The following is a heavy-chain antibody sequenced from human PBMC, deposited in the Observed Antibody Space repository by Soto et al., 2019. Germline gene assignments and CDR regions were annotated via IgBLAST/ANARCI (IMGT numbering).Heavy chain of an antibody. D-gene: IGHD6-19*01. CDR2: IYYSGST. Sequence: SETLCVTCILSGDSISISAFSWGWIRQPPGKGLEWIGSIYYSGSTYYNPSHKSRVTISIGTSQNQFSLKLRSVTAADTAVYYCARREQWLAGYFDYWGQGTLVTVSS. J-gene: IGHJ4*02. CDR1: GDSISISAFS. CDR3: ARREQWLAGYFDY. V-gene: IGHV4-39*01.